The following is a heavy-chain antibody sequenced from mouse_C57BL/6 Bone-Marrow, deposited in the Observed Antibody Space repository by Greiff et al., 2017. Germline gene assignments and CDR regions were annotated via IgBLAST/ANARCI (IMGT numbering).Heavy chain of an antibody. CDR2: IDPSDSYT. Sequence: QVQLQQPGAELVMPGASVKLSCKASGYTFTSYWMHWVKQRPGQGLEWIGEIDPSDSYTNYNQKFKGKSTLTVDKSSSTAYMQLSSLTSEDSAVYYCAREVGITTVVASDWYFDVGGTGTTVTVAS. CDR3: AREVGITTVVASDWYFDV. D-gene: IGHD1-1*01. J-gene: IGHJ1*03. CDR1: GYTFTSYW. V-gene: IGHV1-69*01.